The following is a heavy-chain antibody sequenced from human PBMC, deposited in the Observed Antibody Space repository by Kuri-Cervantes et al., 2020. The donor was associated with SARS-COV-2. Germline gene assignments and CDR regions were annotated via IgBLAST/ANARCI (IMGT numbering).Heavy chain of an antibody. J-gene: IGHJ4*02. CDR2: ISYDGSNK. Sequence: GGSLRLSCAASGFTFSSYGMHWVRQAPGKGLEWVAVISYDGSNKYYADSVKGRFTISRDNSKNTLYLQMNSLRAEDTAVYYCAKGGSFVAYCGGDCSRPFDYWGQGTLVTVSS. D-gene: IGHD2-21*01. V-gene: IGHV3-30*18. CDR3: AKGGSFVAYCGGDCSRPFDY. CDR1: GFTFSSYG.